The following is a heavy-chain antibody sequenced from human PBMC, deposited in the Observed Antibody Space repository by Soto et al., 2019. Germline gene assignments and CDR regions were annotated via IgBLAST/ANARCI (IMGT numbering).Heavy chain of an antibody. CDR2: IIPVFGTT. V-gene: IGHV1-69*01. Sequence: QVHLVQSGAEVKKAGSSVKVSCKAPGGTFKNNGISWVRQAPGQGLEWMGGIIPVFGTTNYAQKFQGRLTITADDFTSTVYMDLRSLRNDDTAVYFCAGQAGSRGWFYFDNWGQGTQVTVSS. D-gene: IGHD6-19*01. CDR1: GGTFKNNG. CDR3: AGQAGSRGWFYFDN. J-gene: IGHJ4*02.